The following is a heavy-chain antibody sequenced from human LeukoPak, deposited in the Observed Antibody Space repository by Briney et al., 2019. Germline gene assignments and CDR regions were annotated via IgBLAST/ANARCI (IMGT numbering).Heavy chain of an antibody. Sequence: SETLSLTCAVYGGSFSGYYWSWIRQPPGKGLEWIGEINHSGSTNYNPSLKSRVTISVDTSKNQFSLKLCSVTAADTAVYYCAYDGTPARDAFDIWGQGTMVTVSS. CDR3: AYDGTPARDAFDI. CDR2: INHSGST. V-gene: IGHV4-34*01. J-gene: IGHJ3*02. D-gene: IGHD3-3*01. CDR1: GGSFSGYY.